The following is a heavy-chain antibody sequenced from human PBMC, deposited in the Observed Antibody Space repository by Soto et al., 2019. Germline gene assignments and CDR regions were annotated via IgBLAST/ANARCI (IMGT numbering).Heavy chain of an antibody. D-gene: IGHD2-2*01. Sequence: QVQLVQSGAEVKKPGASVKVSCKASGYTFTSYYMHWVRQAPGQGLEWMGIINPSGGSTSYAQKLQGRVTMTRDTSTSTVYMELSSLRSEDTAVYYCARGGTGYCSSTSCYYYYGMDVWGQGTTVTVSS. V-gene: IGHV1-46*01. CDR3: ARGGTGYCSSTSCYYYYGMDV. J-gene: IGHJ6*02. CDR1: GYTFTSYY. CDR2: INPSGGST.